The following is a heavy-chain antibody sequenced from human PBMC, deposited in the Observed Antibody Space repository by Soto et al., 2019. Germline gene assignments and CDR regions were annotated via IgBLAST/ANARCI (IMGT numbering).Heavy chain of an antibody. CDR1: GYSFTSYW. V-gene: IGHV5-51*01. Sequence: GESVKISCKGSGYSFTSYWIGWVRQMPGKGLEWMGIIYPGDSDTRYSPSFQGQVTISADKSISTAYLQWSSLKASDTAMYYCARQREATVVSRAAFDIWGQGTMVTVSS. CDR3: ARQREATVVSRAAFDI. J-gene: IGHJ3*02. D-gene: IGHD4-17*01. CDR2: IYPGDSDT.